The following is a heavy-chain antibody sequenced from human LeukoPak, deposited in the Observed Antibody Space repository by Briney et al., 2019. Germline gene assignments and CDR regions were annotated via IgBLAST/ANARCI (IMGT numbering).Heavy chain of an antibody. CDR3: AKESGKFAY. CDR2: IGADGGST. V-gene: IGHV3-43*02. Sequence: GGSLRLSCVASGLNFDDSAMHWVRQAPGKGLEWVSLIGADGGSTFSADSVKGRFSISRDNSKNSLYLQMNSLRSEDTAMYYCAKESGKFAYWGQGTLVAVSS. D-gene: IGHD3-16*01. CDR1: GLNFDDSA. J-gene: IGHJ4*02.